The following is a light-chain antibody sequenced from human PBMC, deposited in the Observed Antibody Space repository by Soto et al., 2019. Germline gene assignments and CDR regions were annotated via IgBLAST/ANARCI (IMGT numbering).Light chain of an antibody. Sequence: QSVLTQPPSVSEAPRQRVTISCSGSSSNIGNNAVNWYQQLPGKAPKLLIYYDDLLPSGVSDRFSGSKSGTSASLAISGLQSEDEADYYCNSHTSGDFRVFGTGTKVT. CDR3: NSHTSGDFRV. CDR1: SSNIGNNA. V-gene: IGLV1-36*01. CDR2: YDD. J-gene: IGLJ1*01.